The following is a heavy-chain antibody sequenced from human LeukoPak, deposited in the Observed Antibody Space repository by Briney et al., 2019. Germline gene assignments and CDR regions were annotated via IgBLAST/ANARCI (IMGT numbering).Heavy chain of an antibody. J-gene: IGHJ4*02. CDR2: ISAYNGNT. CDR3: ARDRGKVLRYFDWLTAPRYFDY. V-gene: IGHV1-18*01. Sequence: ASVKVSCKASGYTFTSYGISWVRQAPGQGLEWMGWISAYNGNTNYAQKLQGRVTMTIDTSTSTAYMELKSLRSDDTAVYYCARDRGKVLRYFDWLTAPRYFDYWGQGTLVTVSS. CDR1: GYTFTSYG. D-gene: IGHD3-9*01.